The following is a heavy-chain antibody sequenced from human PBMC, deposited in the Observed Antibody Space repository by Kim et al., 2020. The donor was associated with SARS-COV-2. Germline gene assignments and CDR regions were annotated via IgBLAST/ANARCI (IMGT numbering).Heavy chain of an antibody. CDR3: TRGRSPAAGVFDY. D-gene: IGHD6-25*01. Sequence: EYTGSMKSRITIPSDTSKNEFSLQLNSVTPDDTAVYYCTRGRSPAAGVFDYWGQGTLVTVSS. V-gene: IGHV6-1*01. J-gene: IGHJ4*02.